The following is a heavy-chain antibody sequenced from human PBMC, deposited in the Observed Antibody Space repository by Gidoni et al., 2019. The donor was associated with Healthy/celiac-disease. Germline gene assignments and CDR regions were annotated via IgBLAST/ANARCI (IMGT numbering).Heavy chain of an antibody. D-gene: IGHD5-12*01. V-gene: IGHV4-39*01. CDR1: GGSISSSSYY. J-gene: IGHJ4*02. CDR3: ARRIVATIEFDY. CDR2: IYYSGST. Sequence: QLQLQESGPGLVKPSETLSLTCTVSGGSISSSSYYWGWIRQPPGKGLEWIGSIYYSGSTYYNPSLKSRVTISVDTSKNQFSLKLSSVTAADTAVYYCARRIVATIEFDYWGQGTLVTVSS.